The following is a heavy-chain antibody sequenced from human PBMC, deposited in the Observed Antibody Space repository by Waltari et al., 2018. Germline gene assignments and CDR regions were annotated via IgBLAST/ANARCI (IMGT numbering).Heavy chain of an antibody. CDR3: ARGVVTAKLPFDY. D-gene: IGHD1-20*01. V-gene: IGHV4-34*01. CDR1: GGSFSGYY. CDR2: INHSGST. J-gene: IGHJ4*02. Sequence: QVQLQQWGAGLLKPSETLSLTCAVYGGSFSGYYWSWIRQPPGKGLEWIGEINHSGSTNHNPSLKSRVTISVDTSKNQFSLKLSSVTAADTAVYYCARGVVTAKLPFDYWGQGTLVTVSS.